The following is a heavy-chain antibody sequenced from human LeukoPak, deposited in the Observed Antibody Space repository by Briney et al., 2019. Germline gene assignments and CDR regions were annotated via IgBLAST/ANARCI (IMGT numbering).Heavy chain of an antibody. D-gene: IGHD3-10*01. CDR2: ISSSSTYI. J-gene: IGHJ4*02. V-gene: IGHV3-21*01. CDR1: GFTFSSYS. Sequence: GGSLRLSCAASGFTFSSYSMNWVRQAPGKGLEWVSFISSSSTYIHYADSVKGRFTISRDNAKNSLYLQMNSLRAEDTAIYHCARDRVDYWGQGTLVTVSS. CDR3: ARDRVDY.